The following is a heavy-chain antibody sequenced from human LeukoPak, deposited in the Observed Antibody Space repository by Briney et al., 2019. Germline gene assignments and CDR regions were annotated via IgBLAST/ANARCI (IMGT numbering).Heavy chain of an antibody. CDR2: IIPIFGTA. CDR3: AREKSDDILTGNWFDP. J-gene: IGHJ5*02. V-gene: IGHV1-69*13. Sequence: SVKVSCKASGGTFSSYAISWVRQAPGQGLEWMGGIIPIFGTANYAQKFQGRVTLTADESTSTAYMELSSLRSEDTAVYYCAREKSDDILTGNWFDPWGQETLVTVSS. CDR1: GGTFSSYA. D-gene: IGHD3-9*01.